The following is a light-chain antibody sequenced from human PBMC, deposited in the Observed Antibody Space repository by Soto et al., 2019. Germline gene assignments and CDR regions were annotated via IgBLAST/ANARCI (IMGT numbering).Light chain of an antibody. Sequence: QSALTQPASVSGSPGQSITFSCTGSSDDIGNFNLVSWYQQYPGKAPKLILYEVNKRPLGVSDRFSGSKSGNTASLTISGLQVEDEADYHCCRYTGSRWVFGGGTKVTVL. CDR3: CRYTGSRWV. CDR2: EVN. CDR1: SDDIGNFNL. V-gene: IGLV2-23*02. J-gene: IGLJ3*02.